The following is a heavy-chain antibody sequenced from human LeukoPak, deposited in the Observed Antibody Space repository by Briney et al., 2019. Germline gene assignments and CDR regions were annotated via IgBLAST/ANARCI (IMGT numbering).Heavy chain of an antibody. CDR1: GFTFSSYS. J-gene: IGHJ4*02. Sequence: GGSLRLSCAASGFTFSSYSMNWVRQAPGKGLEWVAVIWYDGSNKYYADSVKGRFTISRDNSKNTLYLQMNSLRAEDTAVYYCARGPQVDYWGQGTLVTVSS. CDR2: IWYDGSNK. CDR3: ARGPQVDY. V-gene: IGHV3-33*08.